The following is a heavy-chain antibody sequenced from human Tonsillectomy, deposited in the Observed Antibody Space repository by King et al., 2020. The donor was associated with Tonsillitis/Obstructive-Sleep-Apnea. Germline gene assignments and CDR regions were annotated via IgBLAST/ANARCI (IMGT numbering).Heavy chain of an antibody. CDR1: GFTFSDYY. J-gene: IGHJ6*03. Sequence: VQLVESGGGLVKPGGSLRLSCAASGFTFSDYYMTWIRQAPGRGLEWVSYISSSGGYTNYADSVKGRFTISRDNAKNSLYLQMNSLRDEDTAVYYCARTEDYYYMDVWGKGTTVTVSS. CDR2: ISSSGGYT. CDR3: ARTEDYYYMDV. V-gene: IGHV3-11*05.